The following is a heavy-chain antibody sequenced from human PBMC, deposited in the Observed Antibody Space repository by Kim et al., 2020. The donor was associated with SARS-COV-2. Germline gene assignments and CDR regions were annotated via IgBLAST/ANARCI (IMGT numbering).Heavy chain of an antibody. Sequence: SPDAVKGPLTISRNTSKNTLYLQMNRLRAEDTAVYYCAKKGITIFGVVDYWGQGTLVTVSS. V-gene: IGHV3-23*01. CDR3: AKKGITIFGVVDY. J-gene: IGHJ4*02. D-gene: IGHD3-3*01.